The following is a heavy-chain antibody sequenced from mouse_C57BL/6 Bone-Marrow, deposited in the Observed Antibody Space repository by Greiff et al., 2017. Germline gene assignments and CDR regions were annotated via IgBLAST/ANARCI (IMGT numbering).Heavy chain of an antibody. Sequence: VQLQQSGPELVKPGASVKISCKASGYAFSSSWMNWVKQRPGKGLEWIGRIYPGDGATNYKGKFKGKATLTADKSSSTAYMQLSSLTSEDSAVYFCARSIVVFDYWGQGTTLTVSS. CDR2: IYPGDGAT. CDR3: ARSIVVFDY. V-gene: IGHV1-82*01. J-gene: IGHJ2*01. CDR1: GYAFSSSW. D-gene: IGHD1-1*02.